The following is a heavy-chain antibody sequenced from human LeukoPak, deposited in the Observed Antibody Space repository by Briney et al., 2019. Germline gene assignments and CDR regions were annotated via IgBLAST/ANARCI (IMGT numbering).Heavy chain of an antibody. CDR2: IYYTGST. Sequence: SETLSLTCSVSGGSISSNGYYWGWIRQPPGKGLEWIGSIYYTGSTFDNPSLKSRVTISVDTSKNQFSLKLSSVTAADTAVYYCARQVGIAAADTQKGRENYYYYYGMDVWGQGTTVTVSS. V-gene: IGHV4-39*07. D-gene: IGHD6-13*01. CDR3: ARQVGIAAADTQKGRENYYYYYGMDV. J-gene: IGHJ6*02. CDR1: GGSISSNGYY.